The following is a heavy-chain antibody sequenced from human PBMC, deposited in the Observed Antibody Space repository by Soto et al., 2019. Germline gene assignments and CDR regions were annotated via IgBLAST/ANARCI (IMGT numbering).Heavy chain of an antibody. J-gene: IGHJ4*02. D-gene: IGHD6-13*01. CDR2: ISAYNGNT. V-gene: IGHV1-18*01. CDR3: ARDCAAAGPFDY. Sequence: QVQLVQSGAEVKKPGASVKVSCKASGYTFTSYGISWVRQAPGQGLEWMGWISAYNGNTNYAQKLQGRVTMNTDTSTGTAYMELRSLGSDDTAVYYCARDCAAAGPFDYWGQGTLVTVSS. CDR1: GYTFTSYG.